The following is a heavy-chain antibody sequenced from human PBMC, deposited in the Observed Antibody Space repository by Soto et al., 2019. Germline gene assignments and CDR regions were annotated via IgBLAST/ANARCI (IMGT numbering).Heavy chain of an antibody. CDR2: IRSKPNNYAT. CDR3: AGDFYYNMDV. J-gene: IGHJ6*02. V-gene: IGHV3-73*02. Sequence: EVQLVESGGGLVHPGGSLQLSCAASGFPFNGSAMHWVRQASGKGLEWVGRIRSKPNNYATAYAASLKGRFTISRDDSKNTAYLQMNSLKTEDTAVYYWAGDFYYNMDVWGQGTTVTVSS. CDR1: GFPFNGSA. D-gene: IGHD6-19*01.